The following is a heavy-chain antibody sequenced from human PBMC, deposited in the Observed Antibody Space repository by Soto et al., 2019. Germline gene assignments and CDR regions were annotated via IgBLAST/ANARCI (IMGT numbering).Heavy chain of an antibody. J-gene: IGHJ5*02. V-gene: IGHV3-23*01. CDR3: AKSGTILTATNWFDP. CDR1: GFTFSSYA. D-gene: IGHD3-9*01. Sequence: EVQLLESGGGLVQPGGSLRLSCAASGFTFSSYAMSWVRQAPGKGLEWVSAISGSGGSTYYADSVKGRFTISRDNSKNTLYLQRNSLRAEDTAVYYCAKSGTILTATNWFDPWGQGTLVTVSS. CDR2: ISGSGGST.